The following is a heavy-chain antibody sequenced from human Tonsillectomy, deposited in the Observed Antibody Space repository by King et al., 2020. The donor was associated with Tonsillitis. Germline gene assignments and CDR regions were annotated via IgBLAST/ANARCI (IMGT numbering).Heavy chain of an antibody. Sequence: QLVQSGAEVRHPGESLKISCKGSGYIFTSYCIGWGRQMPGKGLEWMGIIYPGDSDTRFSTSFQAHVTISADKSITTAYLQWSSLKASDTAMYYCARTLSMGAFDIWGQGTMVTVSS. CDR1: GYIFTSYC. D-gene: IGHD2-8*01. V-gene: IGHV5-51*03. CDR3: ARTLSMGAFDI. CDR2: IYPGDSDT. J-gene: IGHJ3*02.